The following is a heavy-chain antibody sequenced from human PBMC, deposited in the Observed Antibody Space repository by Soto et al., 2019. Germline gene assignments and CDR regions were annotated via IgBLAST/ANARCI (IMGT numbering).Heavy chain of an antibody. CDR1: GGSVSSGSYY. Sequence: QVQLQESGPGLVKPSETLSLTCTVSGGSVSSGSYYWSWIRQPPGKGLEWIGYIYYSGSTNYNPSLKSRVTISVDTSKNQFSLKLSSVTAADTAVYYCARAESNFRTTVTTLIYWGQGTLVTVSS. CDR2: IYYSGST. J-gene: IGHJ4*02. CDR3: ARAESNFRTTVTTLIY. V-gene: IGHV4-61*01. D-gene: IGHD4-17*01.